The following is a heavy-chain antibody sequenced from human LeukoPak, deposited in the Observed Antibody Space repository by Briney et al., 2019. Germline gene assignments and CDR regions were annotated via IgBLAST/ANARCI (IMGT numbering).Heavy chain of an antibody. CDR1: GGSISTTNYY. CDR2: VYHRGST. Sequence: SETLSLTCTVSGGSISTTNYYWGWIRQPPGKGLEWIGSVYHRGSTYYNPSLKSRVTISVDTSKKHFSLKMSSVTAADTAVYYCAKGDSGYDYYGMTSGAKGPRSPSP. J-gene: IGHJ6*02. CDR3: AKGDSGYDYYGMTS. D-gene: IGHD1-26*01. V-gene: IGHV4-39*02.